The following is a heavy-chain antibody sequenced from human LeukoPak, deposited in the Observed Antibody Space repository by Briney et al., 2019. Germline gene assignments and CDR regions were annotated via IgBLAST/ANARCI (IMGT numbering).Heavy chain of an antibody. CDR3: ARAPYYDSSGYCDAFDI. J-gene: IGHJ3*02. CDR2: IYYSGST. Sequence: SETLSLTCTVSGGSISSGGYYWSWIRQHPGKGLEWIGYIYYSGSTYYNPSLKSRVTISVDTSKNQFSPKLSSVTAADTAVYYCARAPYYDSSGYCDAFDIWGQGTMVTVSS. CDR1: GGSISSGGYY. D-gene: IGHD3-22*01. V-gene: IGHV4-31*03.